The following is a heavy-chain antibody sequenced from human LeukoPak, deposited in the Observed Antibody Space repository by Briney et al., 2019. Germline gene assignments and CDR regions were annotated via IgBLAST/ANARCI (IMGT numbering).Heavy chain of an antibody. CDR1: GGTFSSYA. J-gene: IGHJ6*03. CDR2: IIPIFGTA. CDR3: ASAIIPSLGYYYYYYYMDV. D-gene: IGHD7-27*01. V-gene: IGHV1-69*06. Sequence: GASVKVSCKASGGTFSSYAISWVRQAPGQGLEWMGGIIPIFGTANYAQKFQGRVTITADKSTSTAYMELSSLRSEDTAVCYCASAIIPSLGYYYYYYYMDVWGKGTTVTVSS.